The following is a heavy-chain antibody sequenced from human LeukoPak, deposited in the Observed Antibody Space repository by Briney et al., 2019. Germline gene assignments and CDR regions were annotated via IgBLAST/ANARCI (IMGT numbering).Heavy chain of an antibody. CDR3: ASGPSIAVAGL. CDR2: INSDGSST. J-gene: IGHJ4*02. V-gene: IGHV3-74*01. Sequence: GGSLRLSCAASGFTFSSYWMHWVRQAPGKGLVWVSRINSDGSSTSYADSVKGRFTISRDNAKNTLYLQMNSLRAEDTAVYYCASGPSIAVAGLWGQGTLVTVSS. CDR1: GFTFSSYW. D-gene: IGHD6-19*01.